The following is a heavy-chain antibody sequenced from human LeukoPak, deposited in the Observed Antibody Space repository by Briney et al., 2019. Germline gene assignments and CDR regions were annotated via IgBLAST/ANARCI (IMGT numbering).Heavy chain of an antibody. V-gene: IGHV3-74*01. J-gene: IGHJ3*02. CDR2: IKSDGSST. CDR3: ARERQWLTHAFDI. CDR1: GFTFSSYW. Sequence: GGSLRLSCAASGFTFSSYWMHWVRQGPGKGLVWVSRIKSDGSSTSYADSVKGRFTISRDNAKNTLYLQMNSLRAEDTAVYYCARERQWLTHAFDIWGQGTMVTVSS. D-gene: IGHD6-19*01.